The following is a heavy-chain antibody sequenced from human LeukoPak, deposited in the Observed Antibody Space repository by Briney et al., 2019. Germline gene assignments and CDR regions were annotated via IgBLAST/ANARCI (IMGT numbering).Heavy chain of an antibody. D-gene: IGHD5-12*01. J-gene: IGHJ5*02. Sequence: GGSLRLSCAASGSTFSSYSMNWVRQAPGKGLEWVSSISSSSSYIYYADSVKGRFTISRDNAKNSLYLQMNSLRAEDTAVYYCARALQVATKYNWFDPWGQGTLVTVSS. CDR3: ARALQVATKYNWFDP. CDR1: GSTFSSYS. CDR2: ISSSSSYI. V-gene: IGHV3-21*01.